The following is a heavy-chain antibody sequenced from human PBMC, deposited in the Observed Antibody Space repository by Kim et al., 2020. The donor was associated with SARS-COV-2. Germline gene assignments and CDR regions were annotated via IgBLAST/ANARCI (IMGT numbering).Heavy chain of an antibody. CDR3: ARCFWSYSSAWYDYYYGMDV. J-gene: IGHJ6*04. D-gene: IGHD6-19*01. V-gene: IGHV4-59*01. CDR1: GGPISSYY. CDR2: IYYSGST. Sequence: ETLSLTCTVSGGPISSYYLSWIRQPPGKGLEWIWYIYYSGSTNHNPSLKSRVTISVDTSKNQSSLKLSSVTAADTAVYYCARCFWSYSSAWYDYYYGMDVWGKGTTVTVCS.